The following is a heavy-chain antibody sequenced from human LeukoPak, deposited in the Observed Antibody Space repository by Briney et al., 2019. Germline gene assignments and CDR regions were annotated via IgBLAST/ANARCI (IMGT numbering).Heavy chain of an antibody. Sequence: PGGSLRLSCAASGFTFSSYGMNGVRQAPGKGLEWVAVIWYDGSNKYYADSVKGRFTISRDNSKNTVSLQLNSLRAEDTAVYYCARLGSGWSFDFWGQGTLVAVSS. CDR1: GFTFSSYG. V-gene: IGHV3-33*01. CDR2: IWYDGSNK. J-gene: IGHJ4*02. D-gene: IGHD6-19*01. CDR3: ARLGSGWSFDF.